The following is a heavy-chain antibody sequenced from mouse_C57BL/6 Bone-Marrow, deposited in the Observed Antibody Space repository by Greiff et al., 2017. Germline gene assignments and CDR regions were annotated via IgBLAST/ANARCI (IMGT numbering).Heavy chain of an antibody. Sequence: DVKLVESGGGLVKPGGSLKLSCAASGFTFSSYAMSWVRQTPEKRLEWVATISDGGSYTYYPDNVKGRFTISRDNAKNNLYLQMSHLKSEDTAMYYCARGDDYDDGPYYAMDYWGQGTSVTVSS. CDR2: ISDGGSYT. J-gene: IGHJ4*01. CDR3: ARGDDYDDGPYYAMDY. CDR1: GFTFSSYA. V-gene: IGHV5-4*03. D-gene: IGHD2-4*01.